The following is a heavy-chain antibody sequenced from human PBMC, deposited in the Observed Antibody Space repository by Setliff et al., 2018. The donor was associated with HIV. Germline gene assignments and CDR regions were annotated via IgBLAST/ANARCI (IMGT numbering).Heavy chain of an antibody. CDR2: IYTNGYT. CDR1: GGSISSGSYY. V-gene: IGHV4-61*09. Sequence: SETLSLTCTVSGGSISSGSYYWSWMRQPAGKGPEWIGHIYTNGYTNYNPSLKSRVTISVDTSRDQFSLQLTSVTAADTAVYYCARAPPGIQNDAFDVWGQGTMVTVSS. CDR3: ARAPPGIQNDAFDV. J-gene: IGHJ3*01.